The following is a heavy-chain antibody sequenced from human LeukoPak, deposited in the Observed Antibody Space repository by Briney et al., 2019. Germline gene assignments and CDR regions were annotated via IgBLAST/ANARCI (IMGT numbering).Heavy chain of an antibody. D-gene: IGHD5-12*01. V-gene: IGHV3-7*03. CDR1: GFTFSSYW. CDR2: IKQDGSEK. Sequence: PGGSLRLSCAASGFTFSSYWMSWVRQAPGKGLEWVANIKQDGSEKYYVDSVKGRFTISRDNAKNSLYLQMNSLRAADTAVYYCAKDRLGYSGARGFDWWGQGTLVTVSS. J-gene: IGHJ4*02. CDR3: AKDRLGYSGARGFDW.